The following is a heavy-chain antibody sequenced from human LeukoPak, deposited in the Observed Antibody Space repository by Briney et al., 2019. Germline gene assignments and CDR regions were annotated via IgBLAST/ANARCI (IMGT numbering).Heavy chain of an antibody. Sequence: GRSLRLSCAASGFTFDDYAMHWVRQAPGKGLEWVSGISWNSGSIGYADSVKGRFTISRDNAKNSLYLQMNSLRAEDMALYYCAKGLRDGLFDAFDIWGQGTMVTVSS. CDR1: GFTFDDYA. J-gene: IGHJ3*02. CDR2: ISWNSGSI. V-gene: IGHV3-9*03. CDR3: AKGLRDGLFDAFDI. D-gene: IGHD3-22*01.